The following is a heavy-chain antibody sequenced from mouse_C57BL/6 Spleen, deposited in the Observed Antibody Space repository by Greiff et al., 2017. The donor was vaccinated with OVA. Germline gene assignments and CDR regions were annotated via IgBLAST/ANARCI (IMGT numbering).Heavy chain of an antibody. V-gene: IGHV3-6*01. D-gene: IGHD1-1*01. CDR3: ARDRFITTVVATDYYAMDY. CDR1: GYSITSGYY. J-gene: IGHJ4*01. CDR2: ISYDGSN. Sequence: EVQLVESGPGLVKPSQSLSLTCSVTGYSITSGYYWNWIRQFPGNKLEWMGYISYDGSNNYNPSLKNRISITRDTSKNQFFLKLNSVTTEDTATYYCARDRFITTVVATDYYAMDYWGQGTSVTVSS.